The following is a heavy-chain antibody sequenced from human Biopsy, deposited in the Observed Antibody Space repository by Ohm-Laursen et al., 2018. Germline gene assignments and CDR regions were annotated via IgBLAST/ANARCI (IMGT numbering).Heavy chain of an antibody. CDR3: ASHDSSGWWFFDN. CDR1: GGSMSDHY. Sequence: SDTLSLTCTVSGGSMSDHYWSWLRQTPGKGLEWIGYIYHTGSANYNPSLRSRVTLSLDTSKNQFSLRLTSVTAADTAVYYCASHDSSGWWFFDNWGQGTLVTVS. J-gene: IGHJ4*02. CDR2: IYHTGSA. D-gene: IGHD6-19*01. V-gene: IGHV4-59*07.